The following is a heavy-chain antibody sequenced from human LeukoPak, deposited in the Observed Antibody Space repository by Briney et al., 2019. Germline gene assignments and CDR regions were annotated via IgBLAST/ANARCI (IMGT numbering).Heavy chain of an antibody. CDR3: ARQDSSGWLFDY. V-gene: IGHV4-4*07. J-gene: IGHJ4*02. CDR2: MYSSGS. CDR1: GGSISSYY. Sequence: PSETLSLTCTVSGGSISSYYLSWIRQTAGKGLEWIGRMYSSGSNYNPSLKSRVTMSIDTSTNQLSLKLTSVTAADTAVYYCARQDSSGWLFDYWGQGTLVTVSS. D-gene: IGHD6-19*01.